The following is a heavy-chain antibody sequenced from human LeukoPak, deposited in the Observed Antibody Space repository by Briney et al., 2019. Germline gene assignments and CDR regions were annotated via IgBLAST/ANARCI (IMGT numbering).Heavy chain of an antibody. Sequence: ASVKVSCKGSGYTFTSYSISWVRQAPGQGLEWMGWISTYNGKTNYAQKFQDRVIMTTDTSTRTVYMELSSLRSDDSAVYYCARHPYYDTSAYYVYWGQGTLVIVSS. V-gene: IGHV1-18*01. J-gene: IGHJ4*02. CDR2: ISTYNGKT. D-gene: IGHD3-22*01. CDR3: ARHPYYDTSAYYVY. CDR1: GYTFTSYS.